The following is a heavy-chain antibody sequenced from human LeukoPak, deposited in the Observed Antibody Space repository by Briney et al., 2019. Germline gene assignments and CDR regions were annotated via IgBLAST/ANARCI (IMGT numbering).Heavy chain of an antibody. CDR2: INSDGSSA. CDR3: ARTKDDYDGSGCFDY. V-gene: IGHV3-74*01. J-gene: IGHJ4*02. CDR1: GFTFSSYW. D-gene: IGHD3-22*01. Sequence: GGSLSLSCAASGFTFSSYWMHWVRQVPGKGLVWVSRINSDGSSAGYADSVKGRFTISRDNAKNTLYLQMNSLTVEDTAVYYCARTKDDYDGSGCFDYWGQGTLVTVSS.